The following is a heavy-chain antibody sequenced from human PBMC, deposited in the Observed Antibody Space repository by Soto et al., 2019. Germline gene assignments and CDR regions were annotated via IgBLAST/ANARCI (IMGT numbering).Heavy chain of an antibody. CDR3: AHRPYGYKYYFDY. Sequence: QITLKESGPTLVIPTQTLTLTCTFSGFSLSTRGVGVGWFRQPPGRALEWLALIYWDDDKRYSPSLQNRLTITRDTSNTQVVLTMNNLDPVDTATYYCAHRPYGYKYYFDYWGQGTLVTVSS. CDR1: GFSLSTRGVG. D-gene: IGHD5-18*01. CDR2: IYWDDDK. J-gene: IGHJ4*02. V-gene: IGHV2-5*02.